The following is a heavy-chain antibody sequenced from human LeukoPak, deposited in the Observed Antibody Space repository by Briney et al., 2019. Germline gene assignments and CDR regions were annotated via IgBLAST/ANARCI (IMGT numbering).Heavy chain of an antibody. CDR1: GFTFSGNY. J-gene: IGHJ4*02. V-gene: IGHV3-53*04. D-gene: IGHD6-19*01. Sequence: GGSLRLSCAASGFTFSGNYMSWVRQAPGKGLEWVSVIYSGGSTYYSDSVKGRFTISRHNSKNTLYLQMNSLRAEDTAVYYCARARIAVAGRSNYYFDYWGQGTLATVSS. CDR2: IYSGGST. CDR3: ARARIAVAGRSNYYFDY.